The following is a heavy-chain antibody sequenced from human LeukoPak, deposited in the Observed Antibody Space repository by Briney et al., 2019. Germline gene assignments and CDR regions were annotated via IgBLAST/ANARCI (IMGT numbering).Heavy chain of an antibody. CDR1: GGSISSYY. J-gene: IGHJ4*02. D-gene: IGHD6-19*01. V-gene: IGHV4-59*01. Sequence: SETLSLTCTVSGGSISSYYWSWIRQPPGKGLEWIGYIYYSGSTNYNPSFKSRVTISVDTSKNQFSLKLSSVTAADTAVYYCARDGDSSGRFDYWGQGTLVTVSS. CDR3: ARDGDSSGRFDY. CDR2: IYYSGST.